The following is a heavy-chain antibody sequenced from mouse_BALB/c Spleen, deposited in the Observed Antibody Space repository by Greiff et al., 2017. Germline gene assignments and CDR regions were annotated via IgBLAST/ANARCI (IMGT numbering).Heavy chain of an antibody. CDR1: GFTFSSYA. CDR3: ARGGDPDLYYAMDY. V-gene: IGHV5-6-5*01. Sequence: EVHLVESGGGLVKPGGSLKLSCAASGFTFSSYAMSWVRRTPEKRLEWVASISSGGSTYYPDSVKGRFTISRDNARNILYLQMSSLRSEDTAMYYCARGGDPDLYYAMDYWGQGTSVTVSS. J-gene: IGHJ4*01. CDR2: ISSGGST.